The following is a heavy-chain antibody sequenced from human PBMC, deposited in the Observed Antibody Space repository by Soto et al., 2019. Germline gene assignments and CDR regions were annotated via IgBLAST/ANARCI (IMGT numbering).Heavy chain of an antibody. Sequence: LETLPLTCTVSGGSSISYYWSWIRQPPGKGLEWIGYIYYSGSTNYNPSLKSRVTISVDTSKNQFSLKLSSLRSEDTAVYYCASSDFDYWGQGTLVTVSS. D-gene: IGHD1-26*01. CDR1: GGSSISYY. V-gene: IGHV4-59*01. CDR3: ASSDFDY. CDR2: IYYSGST. J-gene: IGHJ4*02.